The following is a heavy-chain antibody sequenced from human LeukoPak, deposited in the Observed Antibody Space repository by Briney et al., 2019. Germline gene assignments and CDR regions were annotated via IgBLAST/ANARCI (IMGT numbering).Heavy chain of an antibody. V-gene: IGHV3-11*01. J-gene: IGHJ4*02. CDR1: GFTFSDYY. D-gene: IGHD3-22*01. Sequence: GGSLRLSCAASGFTFSDYYMSWIRQAPGQGLEWVSYISSSGSSIYYADSVKGRFTISRDNAKNSLYLQMNSLRAEDTAVYYCARVDYYYDSSGYSPDYWGQGTLVTVSS. CDR2: ISSSGSSI. CDR3: ARVDYYYDSSGYSPDY.